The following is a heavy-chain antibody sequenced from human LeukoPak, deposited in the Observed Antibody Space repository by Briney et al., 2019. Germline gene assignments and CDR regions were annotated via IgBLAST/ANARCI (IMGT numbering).Heavy chain of an antibody. CDR3: ARHDHSDPGDPNWFDP. V-gene: IGHV4-59*08. J-gene: IGHJ5*02. Sequence: SETLSLTCTVSGGSISTNYWSWIRQPPGKGLEWIGNIFYSGRNNYNPSLRSRVTMSVDTSKNQFSLKLSSVTAADTAVYYWARHDHSDPGDPNWFDPGGGGTLVTVPS. CDR2: IFYSGRN. D-gene: IGHD1-26*01. CDR1: GGSISTNY.